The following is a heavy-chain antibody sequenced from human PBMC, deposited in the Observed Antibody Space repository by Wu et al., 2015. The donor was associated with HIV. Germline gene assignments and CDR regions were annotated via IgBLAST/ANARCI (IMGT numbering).Heavy chain of an antibody. J-gene: IGHJ3*02. Sequence: QVQLVQSGAEVKKTGSSVKVSCRASGGNIATFALSWVRQAPGQGLEWLGTIIPFLGTSNYAQKFHHRVTNIADESTNTAYLELTSLRSEDTAVYYCARASGFCSRTSCYAFDIWGQGTLVTVTS. D-gene: IGHD2-2*01. CDR1: GGNIATFA. CDR2: IIPFLGTS. CDR3: ARASGFCSRTSCYAFDI. V-gene: IGHV1-69*13.